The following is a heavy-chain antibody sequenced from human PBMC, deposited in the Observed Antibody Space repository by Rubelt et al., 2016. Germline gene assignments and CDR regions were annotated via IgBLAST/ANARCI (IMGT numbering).Heavy chain of an antibody. J-gene: IGHJ4*02. CDR3: ASSSGSYYSLDY. CDR2: INPNSGGT. CDR1: GYTFTGYY. D-gene: IGHD1-26*01. Sequence: QVQLVQSGAEVRKPGASVEVSCTASGYTFTGYYLHWVRQAPGQGLEWMGWINPNSGGTNYAQKFQGRVTMTRDTSISTAYMELSRLRSDDTAVYYCASSSGSYYSLDYWGQGTLVTVSS. V-gene: IGHV1-2*02.